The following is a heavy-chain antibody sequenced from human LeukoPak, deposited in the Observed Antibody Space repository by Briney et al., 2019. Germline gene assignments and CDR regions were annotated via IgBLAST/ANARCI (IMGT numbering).Heavy chain of an antibody. CDR3: ARSPAPTRSSWLYLDY. J-gene: IGHJ4*02. D-gene: IGHD6-13*01. CDR2: ISYDGSNK. CDR1: GFTLSHYA. Sequence: PGGSLRLSCAASGFTLSHYAMHWVRQAPGKGLEWVAVISYDGSNKYYADSVKGRFTISRDDSKNTLNLQMNSLRAEDSAVYYCARSPAPTRSSWLYLDYWGQGTQVTVSS. V-gene: IGHV3-30-3*01.